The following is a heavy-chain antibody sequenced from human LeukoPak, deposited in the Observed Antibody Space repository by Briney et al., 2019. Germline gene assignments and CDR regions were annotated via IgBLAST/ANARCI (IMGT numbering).Heavy chain of an antibody. CDR3: ATAIVDTALVV. Sequence: ASVKASCKASGYTFTSYGISWVRQAPGQGLEWMGWISAYNGNTNYAQKLQGRVTMTTDTSTCTAYMELRSLRSDDTAVYYCATAIVDTALVVWGQGTLVTVSS. CDR2: ISAYNGNT. V-gene: IGHV1-18*01. J-gene: IGHJ4*02. CDR1: GYTFTSYG. D-gene: IGHD5-18*01.